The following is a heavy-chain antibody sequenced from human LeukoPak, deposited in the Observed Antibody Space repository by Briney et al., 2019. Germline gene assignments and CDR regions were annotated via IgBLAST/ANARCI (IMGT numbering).Heavy chain of an antibody. J-gene: IGHJ4*02. CDR2: ISHSGST. Sequence: AETLSLTCAVYGGSFSGCYWSCIRQPPGKGLEGLGEISHSGSTNYNPSLKSRVTISVDTSKNQFSLKLSSVTAADTAVYYCASESYSSAVDYWGQGTLVTVSS. CDR3: ASESYSSAVDY. CDR1: GGSFSGCY. V-gene: IGHV4-34*01. D-gene: IGHD6-19*01.